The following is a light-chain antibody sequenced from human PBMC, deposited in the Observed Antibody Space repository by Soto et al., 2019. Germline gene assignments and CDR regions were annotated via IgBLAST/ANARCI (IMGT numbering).Light chain of an antibody. CDR3: QQYNNWIT. Sequence: IVLTQSPATLSVSLVQRAILSCRASQSISINLAWYQQKPGQAPRLLIYAASNRATGVPARFSGSWSGTEFTLTISSLQSEDFAVYYCQQYNNWITFGQGTRLEIK. V-gene: IGKV3-15*01. CDR2: AAS. CDR1: QSISIN. J-gene: IGKJ5*01.